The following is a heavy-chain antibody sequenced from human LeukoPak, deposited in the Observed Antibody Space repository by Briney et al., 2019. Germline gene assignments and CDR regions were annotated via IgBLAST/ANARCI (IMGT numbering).Heavy chain of an antibody. CDR3: ARDRGNSRTNWFDP. CDR1: GGSISSYY. V-gene: IGHV4-4*07. Sequence: SETLSLTCTVSGGSISSYYWSWIRQPAGKGLEWIGRIYHSGSTYYNPSLKSRVTISVDTSKNQFSLKLSSVTAADTAVYYCARDRGNSRTNWFDPWGQGTLVTVSP. CDR2: IYHSGST. D-gene: IGHD2/OR15-2a*01. J-gene: IGHJ5*02.